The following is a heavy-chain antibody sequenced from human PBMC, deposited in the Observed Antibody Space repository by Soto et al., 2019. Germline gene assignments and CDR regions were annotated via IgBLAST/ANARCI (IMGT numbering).Heavy chain of an antibody. Sequence: QVQLVESGGGVVQPGRSLRLSCAASGFTFSSYGMHWVRQAPGKGLEWVAVISYDGSNKYYADSVKGRFTISRDNSKNTLYLQMNSLRAEDTAVYYCAKDRKVFVYYYYGMDVWGQGTTVTVSS. CDR3: AKDRKVFVYYYYGMDV. CDR1: GFTFSSYG. J-gene: IGHJ6*02. D-gene: IGHD3-16*01. CDR2: ISYDGSNK. V-gene: IGHV3-30*18.